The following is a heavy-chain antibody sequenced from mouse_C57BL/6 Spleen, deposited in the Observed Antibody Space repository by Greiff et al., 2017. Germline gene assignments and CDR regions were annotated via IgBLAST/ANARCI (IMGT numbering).Heavy chain of an antibody. CDR1: GYTFTSYW. J-gene: IGHJ2*01. Sequence: QVQLQQSGAELVKPGASVKMSCKASGYTFTSYWITWVKQRTGQGLEWIGDIYPGSGSTNYNEKFKGKATLTVDTSSSTAYMQLSSLTTEDSAVYYCARSVIRDYWGQGTTLTVSS. V-gene: IGHV1-55*01. CDR3: ARSVIRDY. CDR2: IYPGSGST. D-gene: IGHD2-12*01.